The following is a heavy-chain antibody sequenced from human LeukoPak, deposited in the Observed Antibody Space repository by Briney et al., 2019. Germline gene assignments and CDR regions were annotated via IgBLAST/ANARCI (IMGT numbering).Heavy chain of an antibody. V-gene: IGHV3-48*03. Sequence: GGSLRLSCAASGITFSSYEMTWVRQAPGKGLEWVSYISSSGSTIYYADSVKGRFTISRDNAKNSLYLQMNSLRAEDTAVYYCAELGITMIGGVWGKGTAVTISS. J-gene: IGHJ6*04. CDR1: GITFSSYE. CDR2: ISSSGSTI. CDR3: AELGITMIGGV. D-gene: IGHD3-10*02.